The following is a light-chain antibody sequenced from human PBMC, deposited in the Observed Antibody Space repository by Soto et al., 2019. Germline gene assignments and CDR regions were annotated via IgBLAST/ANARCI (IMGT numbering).Light chain of an antibody. J-gene: IGKJ5*01. CDR1: KALVYMDGHTY. CDR2: KIS. V-gene: IGKV2-30*01. Sequence: SKALVYMDGHTYLNWFHQRPGQSPRRLIYKISNRDSGVPDRFSGSGSGTYFTLQISRVEAEDVGIYYCMQGTHWPLTFGQGTRLEIK. CDR3: MQGTHWPLT.